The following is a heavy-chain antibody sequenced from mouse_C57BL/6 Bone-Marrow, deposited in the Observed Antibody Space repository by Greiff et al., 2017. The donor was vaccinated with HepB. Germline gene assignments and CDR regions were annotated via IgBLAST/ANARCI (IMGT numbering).Heavy chain of an antibody. J-gene: IGHJ4*01. V-gene: IGHV5-15*04. CDR1: GFTFSDYG. CDR3: ARDSYRGVYYAMDY. CDR2: ISNLAYSI. D-gene: IGHD2-14*01. Sequence: EVKVEESGGGLVQPGGSLKLSCAASGFTFSDYGMAWVRQAPRKGPEWVAFISNLAYSIYYADTVTGRFTISRENAKNTLYLEMSSLRSEDTAMYYCARDSYRGVYYAMDYWGQGTSVTVSS.